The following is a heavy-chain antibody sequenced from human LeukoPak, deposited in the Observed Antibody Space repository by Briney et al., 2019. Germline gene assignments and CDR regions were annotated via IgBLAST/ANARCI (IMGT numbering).Heavy chain of an antibody. V-gene: IGHV3-53*01. CDR1: GFTVSSNY. CDR3: ARQNYYDSSGYPYPFDY. J-gene: IGHJ4*02. Sequence: GGSLRLSCAASGFTVSSNYMSWVRQAPGKGLEWVSVIYSGGSTYYADSVKGRFTISRDNSKNTLYLQMNSLRAEDTAVYYCARQNYYDSSGYPYPFDYWGQGTLVSVSS. D-gene: IGHD3-22*01. CDR2: IYSGGST.